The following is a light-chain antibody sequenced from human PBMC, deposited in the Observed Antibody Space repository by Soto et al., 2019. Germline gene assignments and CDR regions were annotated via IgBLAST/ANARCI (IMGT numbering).Light chain of an antibody. J-gene: IGKJ1*01. Sequence: EIVLTQSPGTLSLSPGERATLSCRASQSVSSSYLAWYQQKPGRAPRLLIYGPSSRATGIPDRFSGSGSGTDFTLTISRLEPEDFAVYYCQQYGSSPWTFGQGTKVDIK. V-gene: IGKV3-20*01. CDR2: GPS. CDR3: QQYGSSPWT. CDR1: QSVSSSY.